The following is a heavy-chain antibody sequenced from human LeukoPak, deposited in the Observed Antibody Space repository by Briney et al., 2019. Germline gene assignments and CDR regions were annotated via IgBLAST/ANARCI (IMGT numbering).Heavy chain of an antibody. CDR2: IHSGGNK. D-gene: IGHD2-15*01. CDR3: ARSEDIVVVVADYGMDV. J-gene: IGHJ6*02. Sequence: GSLGLSCEAFGLPVSSNNMGWVRQAPGKGLGWVSVIHSGGNKYYADSVKGRFTISRDNSKNTLYLQMGSLRAEDMAVYYCARSEDIVVVVADYGMDVWGQGTTVTVSS. V-gene: IGHV3-66*02. CDR1: GLPVSSNN.